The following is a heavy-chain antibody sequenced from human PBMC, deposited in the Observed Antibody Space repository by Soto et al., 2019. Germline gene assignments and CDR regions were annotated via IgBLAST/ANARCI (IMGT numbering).Heavy chain of an antibody. CDR1: GSTFTRYS. D-gene: IGHD7-27*01. CDR2: ISSTTNYI. Sequence: GSLLVPCAASGSTFTRYSMNWVRQAPGKGLEWVSSISSTTNYIYYADSMKGRFTVSRDNAKNSVYLEMNSLSAEDKAVYYCARESEDLTSNFDYWGQGTLVTVSS. V-gene: IGHV3-21*01. J-gene: IGHJ4*02. CDR3: ARESEDLTSNFDY.